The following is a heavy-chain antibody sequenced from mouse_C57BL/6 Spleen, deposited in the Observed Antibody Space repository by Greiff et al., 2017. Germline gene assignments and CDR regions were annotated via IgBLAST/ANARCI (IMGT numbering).Heavy chain of an antibody. V-gene: IGHV1-63*01. CDR2: IYPGGGYT. Sequence: QVQLQQSGAELVRPGTSVKMSCKASGYTFTNYWIGWAKQRPGHGLEWIGDIYPGGGYTNYNEKFKGKATLTADKSSSTAYMQFSSLTSEDSAIYYCARRGKLGFDYWGQGTTLTVSS. J-gene: IGHJ2*01. D-gene: IGHD4-1*01. CDR3: ARRGKLGFDY. CDR1: GYTFTNYW.